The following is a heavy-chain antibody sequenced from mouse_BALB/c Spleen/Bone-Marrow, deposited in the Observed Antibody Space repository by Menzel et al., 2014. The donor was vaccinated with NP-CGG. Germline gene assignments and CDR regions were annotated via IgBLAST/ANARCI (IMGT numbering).Heavy chain of an antibody. Sequence: EVKLVESGGDLVQPGGSLKLSCAASGLTFSNYNISWVRQTPEKRLERVAYISNGGGNTYYPDTVKGRFTISRDNAKNTLYLQRTSLKSEDTAIYYCARHETGTGQYFDYWGQGTTLTVSS. D-gene: IGHD4-1*01. V-gene: IGHV5-12-2*01. J-gene: IGHJ2*01. CDR3: ARHETGTGQYFDY. CDR1: GLTFSNYN. CDR2: ISNGGGNT.